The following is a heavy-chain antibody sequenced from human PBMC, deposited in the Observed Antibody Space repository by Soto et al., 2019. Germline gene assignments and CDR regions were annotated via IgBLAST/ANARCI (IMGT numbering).Heavy chain of an antibody. V-gene: IGHV3-30*03. CDR3: AIAYDFWSGDSIWDMDV. D-gene: IGHD3-3*01. CDR1: GFTFSSYG. J-gene: IGHJ6*02. CDR2: ISYDGSDK. Sequence: GGSLRLSCAASGFTFSSYGMHWVRQAPGKGLEWVAVISYDGSDKYYADSVKGRFTISRDNSKNTLYLQMNSLGPEDTAVYYCAIAYDFWSGDSIWDMDVWGQGTTVTVSS.